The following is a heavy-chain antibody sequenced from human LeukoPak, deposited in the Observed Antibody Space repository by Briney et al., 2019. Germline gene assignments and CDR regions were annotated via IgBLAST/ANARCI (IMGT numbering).Heavy chain of an antibody. CDR2: IRDDGSAN. Sequence: GGSLRLSCATSGFTFSTYWMAWVRQPPGKGLEWVASIRDDGSANFYMDSVKGRFTISRDNAKNSLYLQLNSLRAEDTAVYYCARFILYHGAFDIWGQGTMVTVSS. CDR3: ARFILYHGAFDI. CDR1: GFTFSTYW. V-gene: IGHV3-7*01. D-gene: IGHD2-8*01. J-gene: IGHJ3*02.